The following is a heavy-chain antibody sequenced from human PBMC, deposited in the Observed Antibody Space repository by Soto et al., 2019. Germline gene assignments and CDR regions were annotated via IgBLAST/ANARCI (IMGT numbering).Heavy chain of an antibody. Sequence: SETLSLTCTVSGGSVSSGGYYWSWIRQHPGTGLEWIGYIYYSGTTYFNPSLKSRASISLDTSKNEFSLKLTSVTAADTAVYYCARRALPQCINGVCYKDGFWDYWGQGALVTVS. D-gene: IGHD2-8*01. CDR1: GGSVSSGGYY. V-gene: IGHV4-31*03. CDR2: IYYSGTT. J-gene: IGHJ4*02. CDR3: ARRALPQCINGVCYKDGFWDY.